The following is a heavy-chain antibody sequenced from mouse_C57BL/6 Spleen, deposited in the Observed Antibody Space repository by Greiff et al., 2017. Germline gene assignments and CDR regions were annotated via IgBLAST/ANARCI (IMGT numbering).Heavy chain of an antibody. CDR2: IYPGDGDT. CDR3: ARGMVTTREWYCDV. D-gene: IGHD2-2*01. J-gene: IGHJ1*03. CDR1: GYAFSSYW. V-gene: IGHV1-80*01. Sequence: VQLQQSGAELVKPGASVKISCKASGYAFSSYWMNWVKQRPGKGLEWIGQIYPGDGDTNYNGKFKGKATLTADKSSSTASMQLSSLTSEDSAVYFCARGMVTTREWYCDVWGTGTTVTVSS.